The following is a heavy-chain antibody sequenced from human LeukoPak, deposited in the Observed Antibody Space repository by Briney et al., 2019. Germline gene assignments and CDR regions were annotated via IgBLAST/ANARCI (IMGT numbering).Heavy chain of an antibody. J-gene: IGHJ4*02. CDR3: ARPSDSSGYYDY. V-gene: IGHV4-39*01. Sequence: PSETLSLTCSVSGGSISSSSYYWGWIRQPPGKGLEWIGSIYYSGSTYYNPSLKSRVTISVDTSKNQFSLKLSSVTAADTAVYYCARPSDSSGYYDYWGQGTMVTVSS. CDR2: IYYSGST. D-gene: IGHD3-22*01. CDR1: GGSISSSSYY.